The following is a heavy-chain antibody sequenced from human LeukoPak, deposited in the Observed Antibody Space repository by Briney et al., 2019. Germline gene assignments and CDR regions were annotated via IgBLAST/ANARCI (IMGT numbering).Heavy chain of an antibody. Sequence: GGSLRLSCAASGFAVSRNYYMNWVRQAPGKGLEWVSVIYSAGTTYYADSVKGRFTISRDNSKNTVYLQMNSLRAEDTAVYYCARGDDYGGAWYYFDCWGQGTLVTVSS. CDR2: IYSAGTT. D-gene: IGHD4-23*01. CDR3: ARGDDYGGAWYYFDC. J-gene: IGHJ4*02. CDR1: GFAVSRNY. V-gene: IGHV3-53*01.